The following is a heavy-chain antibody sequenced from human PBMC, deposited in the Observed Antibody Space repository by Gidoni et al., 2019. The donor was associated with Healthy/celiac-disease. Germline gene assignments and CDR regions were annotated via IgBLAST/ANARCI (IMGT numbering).Heavy chain of an antibody. J-gene: IGHJ4*02. CDR2: ISYDGSNK. V-gene: IGHV3-30*18. D-gene: IGHD1-26*01. CDR1: GFTFSSYG. CDR3: AKARYIVGPMGGFDY. Sequence: QVQLVESGGGVVQPGRSLRLSCAASGFTFSSYGRHWVRQAPGKGLGWVAVISYDGSNKYYADSVKGRFTISRDNSKNTLYLQMNSLRAEDTAVYYCAKARYIVGPMGGFDYWGQGTLVTVSS.